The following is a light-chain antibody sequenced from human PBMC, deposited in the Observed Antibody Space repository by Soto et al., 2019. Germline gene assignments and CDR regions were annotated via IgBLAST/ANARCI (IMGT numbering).Light chain of an antibody. CDR3: LQHNNYPRT. Sequence: DIQITQSPSSLSTSVLERITIPCLASQGIRNDLAWYQQKPGKAPKRLIYAASSLQSGVPSRFSGSGSGTEFTLTISSLQPEDFATYYCLQHNNYPRTFGQGTKV. V-gene: IGKV1-17*01. J-gene: IGKJ1*01. CDR2: AAS. CDR1: QGIRND.